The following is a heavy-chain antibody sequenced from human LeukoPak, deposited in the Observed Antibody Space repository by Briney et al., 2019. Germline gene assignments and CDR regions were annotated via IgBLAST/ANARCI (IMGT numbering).Heavy chain of an antibody. Sequence: SETLSLTCTVSGGSISRYYWSWIRQPPGKGLEWIGYIYYSGSTNYNPSLKSRVTISLDTSKNQFSLKLRSVTAADAAAYYCAGNQWLAHDAFDVWGQGTMVTVSS. J-gene: IGHJ3*01. CDR3: AGNQWLAHDAFDV. D-gene: IGHD6-19*01. CDR1: GGSISRYY. V-gene: IGHV4-59*01. CDR2: IYYSGST.